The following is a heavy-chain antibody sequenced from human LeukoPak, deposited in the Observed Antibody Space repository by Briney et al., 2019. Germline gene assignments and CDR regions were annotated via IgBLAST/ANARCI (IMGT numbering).Heavy chain of an antibody. V-gene: IGHV1-69*13. Sequence: SVKVSCKASRGTFSSYAINWVRQAPGQGLEWMGGIIPIFGTSNYAQKFQGRVTITADESTSTAYMELSSLRSEDTAVYYCASLGGGSTVTTYLNYWGQGTLVTVS. D-gene: IGHD4-17*01. CDR2: IIPIFGTS. CDR3: ASLGGGSTVTTYLNY. J-gene: IGHJ4*02. CDR1: RGTFSSYA.